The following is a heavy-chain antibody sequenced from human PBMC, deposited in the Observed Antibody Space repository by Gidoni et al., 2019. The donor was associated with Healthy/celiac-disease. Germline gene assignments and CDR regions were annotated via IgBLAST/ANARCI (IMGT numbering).Heavy chain of an antibody. Sequence: QVQLQESGPGLVKPSETLSLTCAVSGYSISSGYYWRWIRQPPGKGLDWIGGRYHSGSTYYHPSLTCRVTISVDTSKNQFSLKLSSVTAADTAVYYCARDGGNYDFWSGYLPEYFQHWGQGTLVTVSS. V-gene: IGHV4-38-2*01. CDR1: GYSISSGYY. J-gene: IGHJ1*01. D-gene: IGHD3-3*01. CDR2: RYHSGST. CDR3: ARDGGNYDFWSGYLPEYFQH.